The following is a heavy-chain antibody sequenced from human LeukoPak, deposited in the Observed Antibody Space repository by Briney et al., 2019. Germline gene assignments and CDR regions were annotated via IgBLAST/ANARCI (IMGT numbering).Heavy chain of an antibody. CDR2: ISGSGGST. J-gene: IGHJ3*02. Sequence: GGSLRLSCAGSGFSFSSYDMSWVRQAPGKGLEWVSAISGSGGSTYYADSVKGRFTISRDNSKNTLYLQMNSLRAEDTAVYYCAKDQWWFGESDAFDIWGQGTMVTVSS. CDR3: AKDQWWFGESDAFDI. D-gene: IGHD3-10*01. CDR1: GFSFSSYD. V-gene: IGHV3-23*01.